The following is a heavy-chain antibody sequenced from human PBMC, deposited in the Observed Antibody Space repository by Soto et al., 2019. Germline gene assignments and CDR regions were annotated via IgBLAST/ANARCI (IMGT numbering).Heavy chain of an antibody. CDR3: ARGEGYYYDSSGS. CDR2: ISYDGSNK. CDR1: GFTFSSYA. D-gene: IGHD3-22*01. J-gene: IGHJ5*02. V-gene: IGHV3-30-3*01. Sequence: GGSLRLSCAASGFTFSSYAMHWVRQAPGKGLEWVAVISYDGSNKYYADSVKGRFTISRDNSKNTLYLQMNSLRAEDTAVYYCARGEGYYYDSSGSWGQGTLVTVSS.